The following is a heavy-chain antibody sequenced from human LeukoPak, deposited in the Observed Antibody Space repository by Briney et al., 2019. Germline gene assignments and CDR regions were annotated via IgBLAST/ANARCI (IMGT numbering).Heavy chain of an antibody. CDR2: IFWNDEK. CDR3: ARIAPHTALVTNWFAP. J-gene: IGHJ5*02. Sequence: SGPTLVYPTETLTQTCTVSGFSLSNARMGVSWIRQPPGKALEWLAHIFWNDEKSYSTSLKSRLTISKDTSKSQVVLTMTNMDPVDTATYYCARIAPHTALVTNWFAPWGQGTLVTVSS. CDR1: GFSLSNARMG. D-gene: IGHD5-18*01. V-gene: IGHV2-26*01.